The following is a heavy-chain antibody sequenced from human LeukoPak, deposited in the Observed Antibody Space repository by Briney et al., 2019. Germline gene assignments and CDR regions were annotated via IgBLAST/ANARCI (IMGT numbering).Heavy chain of an antibody. V-gene: IGHV3-21*01. CDR3: ARDQDKDVVVPAPAGLDY. Sequence: GGSLRLSCAASGFTFSIYSMNWVRQAPGKGLEWVSSISSSSSYIYYADSVKGRFTFSRDNAKNSLYLQMNSLRAEDTAVYYCARDQDKDVVVPAPAGLDYWGQGTLVTVSS. CDR2: ISSSSSYI. CDR1: GFTFSIYS. D-gene: IGHD2-2*01. J-gene: IGHJ4*02.